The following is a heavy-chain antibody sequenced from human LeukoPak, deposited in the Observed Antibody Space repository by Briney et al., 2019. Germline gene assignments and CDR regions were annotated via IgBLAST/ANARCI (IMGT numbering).Heavy chain of an antibody. V-gene: IGHV1-2*02. CDR2: INPNSGGT. Sequence: ASVKVSCKAPGYTFTGYYMHWVRQAPGQGLEWMGWINPNSGGTNYAQKFQGRVTMTRDTSISTAYMELSRLRSDDTAVYYCAAGGIVVPPAAGNWGQGTLVTVSS. J-gene: IGHJ4*02. CDR3: AAGGIVVPPAAGN. CDR1: GYTFTGYY. D-gene: IGHD2-2*01.